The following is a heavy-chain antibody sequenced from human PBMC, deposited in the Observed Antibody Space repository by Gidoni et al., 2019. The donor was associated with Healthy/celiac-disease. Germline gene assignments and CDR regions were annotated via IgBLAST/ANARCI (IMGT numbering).Heavy chain of an antibody. D-gene: IGHD4-17*01. CDR1: GGTFSSYA. Sequence: QVQLVQSGAEVKKPGSSVKVSCKASGGTFSSYAISWVRQAPGQGLEWMGRIIPILGIANYAQKFQGRVTITADKSTSTAYMELSSLRSEDTAVYYCARDAPTKDYGDYSAFDIWGQGTMVTVSS. V-gene: IGHV1-69*09. CDR2: IIPILGIA. J-gene: IGHJ3*02. CDR3: ARDAPTKDYGDYSAFDI.